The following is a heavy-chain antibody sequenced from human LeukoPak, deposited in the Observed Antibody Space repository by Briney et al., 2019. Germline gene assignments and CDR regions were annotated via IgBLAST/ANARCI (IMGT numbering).Heavy chain of an antibody. CDR1: GGSIRSYY. V-gene: IGHV4-59*01. CDR2: FYYSGSS. Sequence: SETLSLTCTVSGGSIRSYYWSWIRQPPGKGLEWIGYFYYSGSSNYNPSLKSRVTISGDTSKNQFSLKVSSVAAADTAIYYCARVSPAVGAFDIWGRGTMVTVSS. D-gene: IGHD6-13*01. J-gene: IGHJ3*02. CDR3: ARVSPAVGAFDI.